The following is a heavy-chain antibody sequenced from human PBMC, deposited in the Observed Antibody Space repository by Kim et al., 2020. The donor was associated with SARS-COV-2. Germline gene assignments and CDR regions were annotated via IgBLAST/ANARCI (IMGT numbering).Heavy chain of an antibody. CDR3: ARGIYCSGGSCYEDY. CDR1: GGSFSGYY. J-gene: IGHJ4*02. V-gene: IGHV4-34*01. Sequence: SETLSLTCAVYGGSFSGYYWSWIRQPPGEGLEWIGEINHSGSTNYNPSLKSRVTISVDTSKNQFSLKLSSVTAADTAVYYCARGIYCSGGSCYEDYWGQG. CDR2: INHSGST. D-gene: IGHD2-15*01.